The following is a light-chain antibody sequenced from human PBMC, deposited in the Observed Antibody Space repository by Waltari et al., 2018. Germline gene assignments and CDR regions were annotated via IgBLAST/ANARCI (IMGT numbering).Light chain of an antibody. J-gene: IGLJ3*02. CDR1: SSDVGAYNY. CDR3: SSTAGGYTWV. V-gene: IGLV2-11*01. CDR2: DVS. Sequence: QSALTQPRPVSGSPGQSVAISCTGTSSDVGAYNYVPWYQHHPGKAPKLMIFDVSKRPSGVPDRFSGSKSGNTASLTISGLQAEDEADYHCSSTAGGYTWVFGGGTKVTVL.